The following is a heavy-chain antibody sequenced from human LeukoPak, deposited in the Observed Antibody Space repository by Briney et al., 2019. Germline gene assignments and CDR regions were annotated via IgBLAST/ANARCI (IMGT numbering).Heavy chain of an antibody. D-gene: IGHD3-22*01. Sequence: GASVNVSCKASGYTFTSYGISWVRQAPGQGLEWMGWISAYNGNTNYAQKLQGRVTMTTDTSTSTAYMELRSLRSDDTAVYYCARGGEYYDTRPDYFDYWGQGTLVTVSS. J-gene: IGHJ4*02. CDR1: GYTFTSYG. CDR2: ISAYNGNT. CDR3: ARGGEYYDTRPDYFDY. V-gene: IGHV1-18*01.